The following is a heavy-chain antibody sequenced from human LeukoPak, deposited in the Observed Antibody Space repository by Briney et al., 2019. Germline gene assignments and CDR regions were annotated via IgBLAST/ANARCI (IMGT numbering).Heavy chain of an antibody. CDR2: ISSSGSAI. V-gene: IGHV3-48*03. D-gene: IGHD2-15*01. Sequence: GGSLRLSCVASGFTFSSYEMNWVRQAPGKGLEWVSYISSSGSAIYYADSLKGRFTISRDNAKNSLYQQMNSLRAEDTAVYCCARAPYSGLYDYFDYWGQGTLVTVSS. CDR3: ARAPYSGLYDYFDY. J-gene: IGHJ4*02. CDR1: GFTFSSYE.